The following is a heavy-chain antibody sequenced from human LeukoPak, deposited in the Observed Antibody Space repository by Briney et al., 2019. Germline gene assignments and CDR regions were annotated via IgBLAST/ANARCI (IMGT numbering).Heavy chain of an antibody. CDR2: INPNTGGT. Sequence: ASVKVSCKASGYTFTAYSMHWVRQAPGQGLEWMGWINPNTGGTNYAQKFQGRVTMTRDTSISTAYMQLTSLRSDDTAVYYCASGMTGTTLDYWGQGTLVTVSS. D-gene: IGHD1-20*01. CDR1: GYTFTAYS. CDR3: ASGMTGTTLDY. J-gene: IGHJ4*02. V-gene: IGHV1-2*02.